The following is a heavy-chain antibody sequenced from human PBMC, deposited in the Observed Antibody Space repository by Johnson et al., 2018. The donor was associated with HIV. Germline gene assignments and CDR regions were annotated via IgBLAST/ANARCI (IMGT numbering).Heavy chain of an antibody. V-gene: IGHV3-23*04. CDR1: GFTFSIYA. CDR2: ISWNSGSI. Sequence: VHLVESGGGLVQPGGSLRLSCAASGFTFSIYAMIWVRQAPGKGLEWVSAISWNSGSIGYADSVKGRFTISRDNAKNSLYLQMNSLRAEDTAVYYCARVMQADAFDIWGQGTMVTVSS. J-gene: IGHJ3*02. CDR3: ARVMQADAFDI. D-gene: IGHD2-8*01.